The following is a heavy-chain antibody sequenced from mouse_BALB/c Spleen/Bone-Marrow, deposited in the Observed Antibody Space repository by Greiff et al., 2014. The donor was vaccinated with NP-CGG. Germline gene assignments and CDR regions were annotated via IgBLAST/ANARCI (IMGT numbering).Heavy chain of an antibody. D-gene: IGHD2-14*01. CDR2: IHPNSGNT. V-gene: IGHV1S130*01. CDR3: ARHHRYAYYFDY. Sequence: QVQLQQSGSVLVRPGASVKLSCKASGYTFTNSWMHWAKQRPGQGLEWIGEIHPNSGNTNYNEKFKGKATLTVDTSSSTAYVDLSNLTAGDSAVYYCARHHRYAYYFDYWGQSTTLTVSS. J-gene: IGHJ2*01. CDR1: GYTFTNSW.